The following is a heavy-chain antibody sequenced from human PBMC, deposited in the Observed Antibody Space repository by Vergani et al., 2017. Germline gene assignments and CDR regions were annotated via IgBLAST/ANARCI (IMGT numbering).Heavy chain of an antibody. Sequence: EVQLVESGGGSVQPGGSLRLSCAASGFTFSSYSMYWVRQSPGKGLEWISYISSRSTTIYDADSVKGRFTISRDNAKNSLFLQMSNLRAEDTGVYYCTRALLGPSVTPYYMEVWGKGTTVTVSS. D-gene: IGHD4-23*01. CDR2: ISSRSTTI. V-gene: IGHV3-48*01. CDR1: GFTFSSYS. J-gene: IGHJ6*03. CDR3: TRALLGPSVTPYYMEV.